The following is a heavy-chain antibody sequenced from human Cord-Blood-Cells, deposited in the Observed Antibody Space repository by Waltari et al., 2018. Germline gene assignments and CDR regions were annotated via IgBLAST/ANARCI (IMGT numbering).Heavy chain of an antibody. V-gene: IGHV4-34*01. J-gene: IGHJ4*02. D-gene: IGHD4-17*01. CDR3: ARLGVLMTTVTPDFDY. Sequence: QVQLQQWGAGLLKPSETLSLTCAVYGGSFSAYYWIWIRPPPGKGLEWIGEINHSGSTNYNPSLKSRVTISVDTSKNQFSLKLSSVTAADTAVYYCARLGVLMTTVTPDFDYWGQGTLVTVSS. CDR2: INHSGST. CDR1: GGSFSAYY.